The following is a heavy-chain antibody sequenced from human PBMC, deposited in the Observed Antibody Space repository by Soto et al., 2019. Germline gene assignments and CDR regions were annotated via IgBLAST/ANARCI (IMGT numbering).Heavy chain of an antibody. Sequence: QLQLVQSGAEVKKPGASVTVSCKASGYTVTGYYMHWVRQAPGQGLEWMGWINPNSGGTKYAQKFEGQSTQTRDTSSSTASMELSRLRSDGTAVYYCAREVYSDILTGPESWFGPWGPGYTGHRLL. CDR1: GYTVTGYY. V-gene: IGHV1-2*02. J-gene: IGHJ5*02. CDR3: AREVYSDILTGPESWFGP. D-gene: IGHD3-9*01. CDR2: INPNSGGT.